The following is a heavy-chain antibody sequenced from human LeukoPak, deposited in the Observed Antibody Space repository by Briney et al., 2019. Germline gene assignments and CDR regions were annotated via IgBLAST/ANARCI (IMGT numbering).Heavy chain of an antibody. J-gene: IGHJ5*02. CDR1: GYTFTGYY. CDR2: INPNSGGT. CDR3: ARSPTPYSSSWYGENWFDP. Sequence: GASVKVSCKASGYTFTGYYMHWVRQAPGQGLEWMGWINPNSGGTNYAQKFQGRVTMTRDTSISTAYMELSRLRSDDTAVYYCARSPTPYSSSWYGENWFDPWGQGTLVTVSS. D-gene: IGHD6-13*01. V-gene: IGHV1-2*02.